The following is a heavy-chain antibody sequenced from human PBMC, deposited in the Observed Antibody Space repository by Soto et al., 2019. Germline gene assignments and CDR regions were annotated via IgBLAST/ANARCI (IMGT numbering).Heavy chain of an antibody. CDR1: GFTFSSYW. CDR2: IKQDGSEK. Sequence: EVQLVESGGGLVLSGGSLRLSCAASGFTFSSYWMSWVRQAPGKGLEWVTNIKQDGSEKYYVDSVKGPFTISRDNAKNSLYLQMNSLRAEDTAVYYCARDVFPKSLDYWGQGTLVTVSS. CDR3: ARDVFPKSLDY. D-gene: IGHD3-10*02. J-gene: IGHJ4*02. V-gene: IGHV3-7*05.